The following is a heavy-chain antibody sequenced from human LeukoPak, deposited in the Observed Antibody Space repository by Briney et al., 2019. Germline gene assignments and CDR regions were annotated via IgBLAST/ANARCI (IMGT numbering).Heavy chain of an antibody. CDR2: IYHSGST. J-gene: IGHJ4*02. V-gene: IGHV4-38-2*01. D-gene: IGHD2-2*01. Sequence: VKPSETLSLTCAVSGYSISSGYYWGWIRQPPGKGLEWIGSIYHSGSTYYNPSLKSRVTISVDTSKNQFSLKLSSVTAADTAVYYCARIHGTYCSSTSCYPAYYFDYWGQGTLVTVSS. CDR1: GYSISSGYY. CDR3: ARIHGTYCSSTSCYPAYYFDY.